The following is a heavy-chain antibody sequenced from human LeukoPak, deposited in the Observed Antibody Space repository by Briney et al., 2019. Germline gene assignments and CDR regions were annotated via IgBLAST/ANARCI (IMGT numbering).Heavy chain of an antibody. CDR1: GFTFSSYA. D-gene: IGHD3-3*01. CDR2: ISGSGGST. Sequence: GGSLRLSCAASGFTFSSYAMSWVRQAPGKGLEWVSAISGSGGSTYYADSVKGRFTISRDNSKNTLYLQMNSLRAEDTAEYYCATANFVELGLDYWGQGTLVTVSS. V-gene: IGHV3-23*01. J-gene: IGHJ4*02. CDR3: ATANFVELGLDY.